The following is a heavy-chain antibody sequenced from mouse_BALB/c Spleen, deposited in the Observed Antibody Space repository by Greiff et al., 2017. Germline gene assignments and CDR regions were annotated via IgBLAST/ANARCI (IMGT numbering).Heavy chain of an antibody. CDR3: ARVPYYYGSSSYYFDY. CDR1: GFSLTSYG. Sequence: VQLKESGPGLVAPSQSLSITCTVSGFSLTSYGVHWVRQPPGKGLEWLGVIWAGGSTNYNSALMSRLSISKDNSKSQVFLKMNSLQTDDTAMYYCARVPYYYGSSSYYFDYWGQGTTLTVSS. V-gene: IGHV2-9*02. J-gene: IGHJ2*01. D-gene: IGHD1-1*01. CDR2: IWAGGST.